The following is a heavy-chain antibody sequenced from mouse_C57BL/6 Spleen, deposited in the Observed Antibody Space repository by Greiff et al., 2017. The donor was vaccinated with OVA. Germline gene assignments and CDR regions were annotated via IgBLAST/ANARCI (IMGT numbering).Heavy chain of an antibody. Sequence: QVQLKESGAELVKPGASVKISCKASGYAFSSYWMNWVKQRPGKGLEWIGQIYPGDGDTNYNGKFKGKATLTADKSSSTAYMQLSSLTSEDSAVYFCAREDGYDPFAYWGQGTLVTVSA. V-gene: IGHV1-80*01. CDR1: GYAFSSYW. D-gene: IGHD2-2*01. J-gene: IGHJ3*01. CDR2: IYPGDGDT. CDR3: AREDGYDPFAY.